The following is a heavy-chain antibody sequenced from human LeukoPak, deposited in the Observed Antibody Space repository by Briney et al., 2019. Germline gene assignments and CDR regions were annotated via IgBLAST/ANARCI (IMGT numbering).Heavy chain of an antibody. CDR2: ITGSADST. J-gene: IGHJ4*02. V-gene: IGHV3-23*01. Sequence: GWSLRLSCAASGFTFSSYAMSWVRQAPGKGLEWVSGITGSADSTYYADSVKGRFTISRDNSKNTLYLQMNSLRAEDTAVYYCAREQWELYYWGQGTLVTVSS. CDR3: AREQWELYY. CDR1: GFTFSSYA. D-gene: IGHD1-26*01.